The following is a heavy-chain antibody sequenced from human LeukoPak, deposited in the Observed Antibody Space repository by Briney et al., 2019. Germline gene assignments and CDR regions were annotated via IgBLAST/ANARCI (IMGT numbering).Heavy chain of an antibody. J-gene: IGHJ4*02. D-gene: IGHD6-13*01. CDR3: ATAYSSSWYPYYFNF. CDR2: IYPGDSAT. Sequence: GECLKISCKSSEYSFVTRWIGWVRQMPGKGLEWMGLIYPGDSATRYSPSFQGQVTISADKSISTAYLHWSSLKASDTAMYYCATAYSSSWYPYYFNFWGQGTLVTVSS. CDR1: EYSFVTRW. V-gene: IGHV5-51*01.